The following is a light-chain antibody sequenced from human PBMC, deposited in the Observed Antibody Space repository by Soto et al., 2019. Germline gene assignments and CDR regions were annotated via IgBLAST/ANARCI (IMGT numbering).Light chain of an antibody. CDR1: QSISNY. CDR2: AAS. V-gene: IGKV1-39*01. Sequence: DIKMTQSPSSLSASVGDRVTITCRASQSISNYLQWYQQKPGQAPKLLVYAASSLHSGVPSRFSGSGSGTDFTLTISSLQPEDFATYYCLQTYTTLTWTFGQGTKVEI. CDR3: LQTYTTLTWT. J-gene: IGKJ1*01.